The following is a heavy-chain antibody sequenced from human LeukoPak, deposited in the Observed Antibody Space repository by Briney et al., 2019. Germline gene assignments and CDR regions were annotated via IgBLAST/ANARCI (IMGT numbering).Heavy chain of an antibody. CDR1: GFTFSSYG. V-gene: IGHV3-33*06. D-gene: IGHD1-26*01. CDR2: IWYDGSNK. Sequence: GRSLRLSCAASGFTFSSYGMHWVRQAPGKGLEGVAVIWYDGSNKYYADSVKGRFTISRDNSKNTLYLQMNSLRAEDTAVYYCAKTHQGGYYYYYYMDVWGKGTPVTVSS. J-gene: IGHJ6*03. CDR3: AKTHQGGYYYYYYMDV.